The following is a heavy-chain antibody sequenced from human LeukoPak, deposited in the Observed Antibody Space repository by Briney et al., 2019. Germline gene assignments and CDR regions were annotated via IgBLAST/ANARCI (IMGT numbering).Heavy chain of an antibody. J-gene: IGHJ4*02. D-gene: IGHD3-10*01. CDR2: IYHSGST. Sequence: SETLSLTCTVSGYSISSGYYWGWIRQPPGKGLEWIGSIYHSGSTYYNPSLKSRVTISVDTSKNQFSLKLSSVTAADTAVYYCARHIKAGILGFGDFGYWGQGTLVTVSS. CDR1: GYSISSGYY. V-gene: IGHV4-38-2*02. CDR3: ARHIKAGILGFGDFGY.